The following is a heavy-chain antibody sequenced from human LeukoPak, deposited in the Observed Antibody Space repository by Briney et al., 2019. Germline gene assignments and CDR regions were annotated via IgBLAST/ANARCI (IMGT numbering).Heavy chain of an antibody. V-gene: IGHV4-59*01. CDR2: IYYSGST. CDR1: GYSISYDYY. J-gene: IGHJ6*03. Sequence: SETLSLTCTVSGYSISYDYYWSWIRQPPGKGLGYIGYIYYSGSTNYNPSLKSRVTISVDTSKNQFSLKLSSVTAADTAVYYCARETSQKGAHYMDVWGKGTTVTISS. D-gene: IGHD3-16*01. CDR3: ARETSQKGAHYMDV.